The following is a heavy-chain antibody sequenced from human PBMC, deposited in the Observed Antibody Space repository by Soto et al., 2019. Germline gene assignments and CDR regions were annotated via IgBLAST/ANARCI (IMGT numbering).Heavy chain of an antibody. V-gene: IGHV4-4*02. CDR1: GGSISSSNW. Sequence: KPSETLSLTCAVSGGSISSSNWWSWVRQPPGKGLEWIGEIYHSGSTNYNPSLKSRVTISVDKSKNQFSLKLSSVTAADTAVYYCARVPGEGIAARLYHNYYYYYGMDVWGQGTTVTVSS. J-gene: IGHJ6*02. CDR3: ARVPGEGIAARLYHNYYYYYGMDV. D-gene: IGHD6-6*01. CDR2: IYHSGST.